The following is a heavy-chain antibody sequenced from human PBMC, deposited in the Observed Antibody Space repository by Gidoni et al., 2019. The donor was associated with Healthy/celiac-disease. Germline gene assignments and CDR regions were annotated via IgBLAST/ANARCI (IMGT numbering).Heavy chain of an antibody. Sequence: EVQLVESGGGRVKPGGSLRLSCAASGFTFSSYSMNWVRQAPGKGLEWVSSISSSSSYIYYADSVKGRFTISRDNANNSLYLQMNSLRAEDTAVYYCARGPLRYFDWLLDFDYWGQGTLVTVSS. D-gene: IGHD3-9*01. CDR3: ARGPLRYFDWLLDFDY. CDR2: ISSSSSYI. CDR1: GFTFSSYS. J-gene: IGHJ4*02. V-gene: IGHV3-21*01.